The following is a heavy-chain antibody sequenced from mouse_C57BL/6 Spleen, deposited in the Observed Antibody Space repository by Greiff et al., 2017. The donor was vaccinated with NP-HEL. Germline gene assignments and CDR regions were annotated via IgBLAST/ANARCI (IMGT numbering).Heavy chain of an antibody. CDR2: ISYDGSN. CDR3: ARDYYGRIDY. V-gene: IGHV3-6*01. CDR1: GYSITSGYY. J-gene: IGHJ2*01. D-gene: IGHD1-1*01. Sequence: EVQVVESGPGLVKPSQSLSLTCSVTGYSITSGYYWNWIRQFPGNKLEWMGYISYDGSNNYNPSLKNRISITRDTSKNQFFLKLNSVTTEDTATYYCARDYYGRIDYWGQGTTLTVSS.